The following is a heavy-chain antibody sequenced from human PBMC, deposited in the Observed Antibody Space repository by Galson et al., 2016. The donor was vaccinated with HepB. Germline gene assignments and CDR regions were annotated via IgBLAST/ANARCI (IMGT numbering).Heavy chain of an antibody. Sequence: SVKVSCKASGGTFTSYAINWVRQAPGQGLEWMGKIIPTSGTTNYAQNFQGRVTITADESTSTAYMELSSVRSEDTAVYYCARSVLLWFQSRQYYYGMDVWGQGTTVTVSS. CDR3: ARSVLLWFQSRQYYYGMDV. CDR1: GGTFTSYA. CDR2: IIPTSGTT. D-gene: IGHD3-10*01. V-gene: IGHV1-69*13. J-gene: IGHJ6*02.